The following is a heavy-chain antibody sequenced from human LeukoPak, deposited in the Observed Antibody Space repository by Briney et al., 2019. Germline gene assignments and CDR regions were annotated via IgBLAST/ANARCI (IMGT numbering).Heavy chain of an antibody. J-gene: IGHJ4*02. Sequence: SETLSLTCTVSGGSISSYYWSWIRQPPGKGLEWIASADYSGGTYYNPSLESRVAISADMSKKQISLTLTSVTGADTAVYYCAGERGEEYSSGWYKTNYFDNWGQGIRVTVSS. V-gene: IGHV4-59*12. CDR1: GGSISSYY. D-gene: IGHD6-19*01. CDR3: AGERGEEYSSGWYKTNYFDN. CDR2: ADYSGGT.